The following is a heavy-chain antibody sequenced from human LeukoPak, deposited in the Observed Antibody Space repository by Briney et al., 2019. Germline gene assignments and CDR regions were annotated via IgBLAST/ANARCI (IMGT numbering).Heavy chain of an antibody. CDR3: AKDILEFYYDSSGLDS. D-gene: IGHD3-22*01. CDR2: IRYDGSNE. V-gene: IGHV3-30*02. CDR1: AFRFSTFG. J-gene: IGHJ5*01. Sequence: GGSLRLSCAASAFRFSTFGMHWVRQAPGKGLEWVTFIRYDGSNEYYADSVRGRFTVSRDNSKNTLYLQMNSLRSEDTAVYYCAKDILEFYYDSSGLDSWGQGTLVTVSS.